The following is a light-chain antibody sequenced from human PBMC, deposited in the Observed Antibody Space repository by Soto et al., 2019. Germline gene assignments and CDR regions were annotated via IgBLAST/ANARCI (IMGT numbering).Light chain of an antibody. CDR1: QSISIW. J-gene: IGKJ1*01. CDR2: DAS. V-gene: IGKV1-5*01. Sequence: DIKMNQSPSTLSASVGDRVTITCRARQSISIWLAWYQQKPGKAPKLLIYDASILESGVPSRFSGSGSGTEFTLTISSLQPDDFATYYCQQYNSYRTFGQGTKVDIK. CDR3: QQYNSYRT.